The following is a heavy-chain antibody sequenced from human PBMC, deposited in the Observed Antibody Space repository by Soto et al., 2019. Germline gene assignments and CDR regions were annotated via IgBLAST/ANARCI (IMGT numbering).Heavy chain of an antibody. CDR3: ARLFDTRAWYDH. J-gene: IGHJ5*02. D-gene: IGHD3-10*02. CDR2: IYPGDSDT. Sequence: PGESLKISCKGSGYSFTSNWIGWVRQMPGKGLERMGIIYPGDSDTRYSPSFQGQVTISADKSITTAYLQWSSLKASDTAMYYCARLFDTRAWYDHWGQGTPVTVSS. V-gene: IGHV5-51*01. CDR1: GYSFTSNW.